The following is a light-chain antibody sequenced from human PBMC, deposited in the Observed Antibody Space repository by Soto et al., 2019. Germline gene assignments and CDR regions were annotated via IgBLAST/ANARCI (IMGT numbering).Light chain of an antibody. CDR1: QSFSSNY. CDR2: DVS. Sequence: EIVLTQSPGTLSLSPGESAALSCSSSQSFSSNYLAWYQHKPYQAHRLVIYDVSGKATGIPNRFSGSGSGTDFTLTISRMEPEDFAVYYCQQYGSSPTFGQGTKVEIK. V-gene: IGKV3-20*01. CDR3: QQYGSSPT. J-gene: IGKJ1*01.